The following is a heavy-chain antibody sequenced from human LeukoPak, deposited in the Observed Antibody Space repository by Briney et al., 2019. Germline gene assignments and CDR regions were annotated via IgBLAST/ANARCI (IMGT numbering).Heavy chain of an antibody. J-gene: IGHJ4*02. CDR1: GLTVSGNY. V-gene: IGHV3-53*01. Sequence: GGSLRLSCVASGLTVSGNYMSWVRQAPGKGLQWVSLIYTDGTTYYADSVKGRFTISRDNSKDTLYLQMRSLTADDTAVYFCASLEPSAPKSYYFDYWGQGTLVTVSS. CDR2: IYTDGTT. D-gene: IGHD3-3*01. CDR3: ASLEPSAPKSYYFDY.